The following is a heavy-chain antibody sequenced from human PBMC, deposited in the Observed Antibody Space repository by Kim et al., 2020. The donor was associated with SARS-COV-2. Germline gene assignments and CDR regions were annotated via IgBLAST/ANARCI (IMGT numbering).Heavy chain of an antibody. J-gene: IGHJ3*02. D-gene: IGHD3-9*01. V-gene: IGHV3-21*01. CDR3: ARENYDILYSYAFDI. Sequence: DSVKGRFTISRDNAKNSLYLQMNSRRAEDTAVYYCARENYDILYSYAFDIWGQGTMVTVSS.